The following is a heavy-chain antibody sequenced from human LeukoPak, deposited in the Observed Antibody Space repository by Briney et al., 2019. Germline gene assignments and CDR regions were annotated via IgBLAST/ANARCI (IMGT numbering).Heavy chain of an antibody. CDR1: GGTFSSYA. V-gene: IGHV1-69*13. J-gene: IGHJ6*03. CDR2: IIPIFGKA. D-gene: IGHD3-10*01. CDR3: ARDLRSTMVRGVIAYYYYYMDV. Sequence: SVKVSCKASGGTFSSYAISWVRQAPGQGLEWMGGIIPIFGKANYAQKFQGRVTITADESTSTAYMELSSLRSEDTAVYYCARDLRSTMVRGVIAYYYYYMDVWGKGTTVTVSS.